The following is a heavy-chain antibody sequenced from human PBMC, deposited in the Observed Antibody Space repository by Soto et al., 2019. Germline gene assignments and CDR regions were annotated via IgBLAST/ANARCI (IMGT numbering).Heavy chain of an antibody. V-gene: IGHV3-30*19. CDR3: ARWGTTGGLDV. D-gene: IGHD3-16*01. CDR1: GFTFRSYV. J-gene: IGHJ1*01. CDR2: PSYDGSDK. Sequence: QVQLVESGGGVVQPGTSLRVSCVGSGFTFRSYVIHWVRQAPGKGLEWVALPSYDGSDKYYDYSVRGRFTISRDNSRNTVDLQMDSLRLEDTALYYCARWGTTGGLDVWGQGTLVSVSS.